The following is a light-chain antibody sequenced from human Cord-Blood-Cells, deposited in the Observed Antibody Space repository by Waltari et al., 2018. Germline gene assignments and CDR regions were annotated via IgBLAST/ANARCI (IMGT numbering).Light chain of an antibody. CDR1: SSDVGSYNL. V-gene: IGLV2-23*01. CDR2: EGS. J-gene: IGLJ2*01. CDR3: CSYAGSSTVV. Sequence: QSALTQPASVSGSPGQLITISCTGTSSDVGSYNLVSWYQQHPGKAPKLMIYEGSKRPSGVSNRFSGSKSGNTASLTISGLQADDEADYYCCSYAGSSTVVFGGGTKLTVL.